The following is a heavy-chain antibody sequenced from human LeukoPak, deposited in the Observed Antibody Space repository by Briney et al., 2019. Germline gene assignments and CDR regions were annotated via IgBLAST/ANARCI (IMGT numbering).Heavy chain of an antibody. CDR2: ISSSSSYI. CDR1: GFTFSSYS. V-gene: IGHV3-21*01. J-gene: IGHJ4*02. CDR3: ARLAHSAYDLQYFDY. D-gene: IGHD5-12*01. Sequence: GGSLRLSCAASGFTFSSYSMNWVRQAPGKGLEWVSSISSSSSYIYYADSVKGRFTISRDNAKNSLYLQMNSLRAEHTAVYYCARLAHSAYDLQYFDYWGQGTLATVSS.